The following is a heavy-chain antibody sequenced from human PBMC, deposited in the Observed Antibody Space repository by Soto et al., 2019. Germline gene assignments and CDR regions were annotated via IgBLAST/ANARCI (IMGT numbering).Heavy chain of an antibody. Sequence: GGSLKLSCAALGFTFSSSGMHWVRQAPGKGLEWVAVISYDGSNKYYADSVKGRFTISRDNSKNTLYLQMNSLRAEDTAVYYCAKVGDFWSGYHYYYYYGMDVWGQGTTVTVSS. CDR3: AKVGDFWSGYHYYYYYGMDV. J-gene: IGHJ6*02. V-gene: IGHV3-30*18. CDR2: ISYDGSNK. CDR1: GFTFSSSG. D-gene: IGHD3-3*01.